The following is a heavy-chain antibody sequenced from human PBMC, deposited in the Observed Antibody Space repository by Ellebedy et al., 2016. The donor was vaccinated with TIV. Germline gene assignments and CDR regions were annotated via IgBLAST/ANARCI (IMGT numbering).Heavy chain of an antibody. V-gene: IGHV2-70*11. Sequence: SGPTLVKPTQTLTLTCTFSGFSLSTSGMCVSWIRQPPGKALEWLARIDWDDDKYYSTSLKTRLTISKDTSKSQVVLTMTNMDPVDTATYYCARLSYGDYVNVLDYWGQGTLVTVSS. CDR2: IDWDDDK. CDR1: GFSLSTSGMC. CDR3: ARLSYGDYVNVLDY. D-gene: IGHD4-17*01. J-gene: IGHJ4*02.